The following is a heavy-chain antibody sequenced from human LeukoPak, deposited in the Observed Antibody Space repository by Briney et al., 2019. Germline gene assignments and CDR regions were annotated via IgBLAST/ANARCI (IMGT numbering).Heavy chain of an antibody. J-gene: IGHJ6*03. Sequence: GGSLRLSCAASGFTFSSYAMSWVRQAPGKGLEWVSAISGSGGSTYYADSVKGRFTISRDNSKNTLYLQMNSLRAEDTAVYYCAKAYGTAARHYYYYYMDVWGKGTTVTVSS. V-gene: IGHV3-23*01. D-gene: IGHD6-6*01. CDR1: GFTFSSYA. CDR3: AKAYGTAARHYYYYYMDV. CDR2: ISGSGGST.